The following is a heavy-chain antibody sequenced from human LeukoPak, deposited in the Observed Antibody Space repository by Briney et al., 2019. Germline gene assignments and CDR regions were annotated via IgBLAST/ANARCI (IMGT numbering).Heavy chain of an antibody. J-gene: IGHJ5*02. Sequence: GGSLRLSCAASGFTFSSYEMNWVRQAPGKGLEWVSYISGSGSTIYYADSVKGRFTISRDNAKNSLYLQMNSLRAEDTAVYYCARDFLYYGSGSYNGFDPWGQGTLVTVSS. V-gene: IGHV3-48*03. CDR3: ARDFLYYGSGSYNGFDP. CDR2: ISGSGSTI. CDR1: GFTFSSYE. D-gene: IGHD3-10*01.